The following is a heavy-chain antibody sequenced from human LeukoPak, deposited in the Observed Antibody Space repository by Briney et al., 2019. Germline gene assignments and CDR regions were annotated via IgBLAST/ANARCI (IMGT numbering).Heavy chain of an antibody. CDR2: IKEDGSEK. CDR3: ARASKPWLQLT. D-gene: IGHD5-24*01. CDR1: GFTFSNYW. J-gene: IGHJ5*02. Sequence: GGSLRPSCAASGFTFSNYWMIWVRQAQGKGLEWVGNIKEDGSEKRYADSVRGRFTISRDNAQTSIYLQMNSLRAEDTAVYYCARASKPWLQLTWGQGTLVTVSS. V-gene: IGHV3-7*05.